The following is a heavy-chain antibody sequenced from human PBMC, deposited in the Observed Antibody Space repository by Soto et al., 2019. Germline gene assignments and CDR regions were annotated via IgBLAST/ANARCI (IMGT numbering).Heavy chain of an antibody. CDR3: ARDGEVIFASGYYYGMDV. J-gene: IGHJ6*02. CDR1: GYTFTSYY. D-gene: IGHD3-3*02. V-gene: IGHV1-46*01. CDR2: INPSGGST. Sequence: AXVKVSCKASGYTFTSYYMHWVRQAPGQCLEWMGIINPSGGSTSYAQKFQGRVTMTRDTSTSTVYMELSSLRSEDTAVYYCARDGEVIFASGYYYGMDVWGQGTTVTVSS.